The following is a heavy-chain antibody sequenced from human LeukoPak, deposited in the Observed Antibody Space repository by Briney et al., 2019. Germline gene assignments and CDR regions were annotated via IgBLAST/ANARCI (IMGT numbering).Heavy chain of an antibody. D-gene: IGHD4-17*01. CDR3: AKEHHEAVTTHY. CDR2: ISYDGSNK. Sequence: GGSLRLSCAASGFTFRSYGIHWVRQAPGKGLEWVAVISYDGSNKQYADSVKGRFSISRDNSNNTLYLEMNSLRVEDTAVYYCAKEHHEAVTTHYWGQGTLVTVSS. V-gene: IGHV3-30*18. J-gene: IGHJ4*02. CDR1: GFTFRSYG.